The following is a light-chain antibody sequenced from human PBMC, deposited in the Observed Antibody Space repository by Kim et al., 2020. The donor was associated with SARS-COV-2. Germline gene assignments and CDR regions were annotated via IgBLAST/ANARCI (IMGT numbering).Light chain of an antibody. J-gene: IGKJ1*01. CDR3: HQYGSSPQT. CDR2: GAS. CDR1: QSISSFY. V-gene: IGKV3-20*01. Sequence: SPGERATLSCRASQSISSFYFAWYQQKPGQAPRLLIYGASIRATGIPDRFSGSGSGTDFTLTISRLESEDFAVYYCHQYGSSPQTFGQGTKVDIK.